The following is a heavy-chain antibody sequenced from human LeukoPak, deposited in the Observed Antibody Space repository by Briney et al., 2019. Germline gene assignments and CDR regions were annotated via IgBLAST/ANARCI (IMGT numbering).Heavy chain of an antibody. CDR2: FYPEDGET. D-gene: IGHD6-13*01. J-gene: IGHJ4*02. CDR1: GYTLTELS. V-gene: IGHV1-24*01. Sequence: PSVKVSCKVSGYTLTELSMHWVRQAPGKGLEWMGGFYPEDGETIYAQKFQGRVTMTEDTSTDTAYMELSSLRSEDTAVYYCATDHGYSSSWYFWWGRGTLVTVSS. CDR3: ATDHGYSSSWYFW.